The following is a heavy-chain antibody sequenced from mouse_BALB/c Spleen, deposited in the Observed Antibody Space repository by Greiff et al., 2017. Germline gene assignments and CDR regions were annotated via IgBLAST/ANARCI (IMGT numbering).Heavy chain of an antibody. CDR3: ARHVDYGNEYYAMDY. D-gene: IGHD2-1*01. CDR2: ISNGGGST. J-gene: IGHJ4*01. V-gene: IGHV5-12-2*01. CDR1: GFTFSSYT. Sequence: EVQLVESGGGLVQPGGSLKLSCAASGFTFSSYTMSWVRQTPEKRLEWVAYISNGGGSTYYPDTVKGRFTISRDNAKNTLYLQMSSLKSEDTAMYYCARHVDYGNEYYAMDYWGQGTSVTVSS.